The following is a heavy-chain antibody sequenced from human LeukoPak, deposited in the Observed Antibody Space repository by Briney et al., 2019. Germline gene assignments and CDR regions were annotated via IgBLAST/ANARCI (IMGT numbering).Heavy chain of an antibody. V-gene: IGHV3-21*01. J-gene: IGHJ3*02. CDR2: ISSSSSYI. CDR3: ARVQNTNYDFWSSDAFDI. CDR1: GFTSSSYS. D-gene: IGHD3-3*01. Sequence: GGSLRLSCAASGFTSSSYSMNWVRQAPGKGLEWVSSISSSSSYIYYADSVKGRFTISRDNAKKSLYLQMNSLRAEDTAVYYCARVQNTNYDFWSSDAFDIWGQGIMVTVSS.